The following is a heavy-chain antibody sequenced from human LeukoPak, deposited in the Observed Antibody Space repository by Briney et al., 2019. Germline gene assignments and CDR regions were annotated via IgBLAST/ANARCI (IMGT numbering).Heavy chain of an antibody. CDR3: ARDRGSTGYYYLDS. Sequence: PSKTLSLTCSVSGGPITEYCWSWIRQPPGKGLEWIGYIYHTGSTNYSPSLKSRVTMSVDASRNQFSLKLVSVTAADTAVYYCARDRGSTGYYYLDSWGQGILVTVSS. D-gene: IGHD6-19*01. V-gene: IGHV4-59*01. J-gene: IGHJ4*02. CDR1: GGPITEYC. CDR2: IYHTGST.